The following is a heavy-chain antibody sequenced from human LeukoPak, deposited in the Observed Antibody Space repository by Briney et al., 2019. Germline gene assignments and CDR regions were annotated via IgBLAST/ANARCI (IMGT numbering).Heavy chain of an antibody. CDR3: ARDDYGDYYFDY. CDR2: INSDGSST. V-gene: IGHV3-74*01. D-gene: IGHD4-17*01. CDR1: GFTFSSYW. Sequence: LSGGSLRLSCAASGFTFSSYWIHWVRHAPGKGLVWVSRINSDGSSTSYADSVKGRFTISRDNAKNTLYLQMNSLRAEDTAVYYCARDDYGDYYFDYWGQGTLVTVSS. J-gene: IGHJ4*02.